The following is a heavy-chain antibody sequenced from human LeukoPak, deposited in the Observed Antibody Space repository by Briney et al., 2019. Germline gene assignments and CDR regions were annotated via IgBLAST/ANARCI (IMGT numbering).Heavy chain of an antibody. Sequence: GGSLRLSCAVSGFTLNSNAMCWVRQAPGKGLEWVSAISRIGVTTYYADSVEGRFTISRDTSKNTLYLQMNTLRPEDTAVYYCAKEEVPNDYWGQGTLLTVSS. D-gene: IGHD2-2*01. CDR2: ISRIGVTT. CDR3: AKEEVPNDY. CDR1: GFTLNSNA. V-gene: IGHV3-23*01. J-gene: IGHJ4*02.